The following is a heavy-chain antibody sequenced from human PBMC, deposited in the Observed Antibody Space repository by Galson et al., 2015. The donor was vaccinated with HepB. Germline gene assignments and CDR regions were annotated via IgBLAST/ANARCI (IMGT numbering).Heavy chain of an antibody. D-gene: IGHD2-2*01. J-gene: IGHJ4*02. V-gene: IGHV1-69*06. CDR1: GGAFNTYA. CDR2: ILPIFDGP. Sequence: SVKVSCKASGGAFNTYALTWVRQAPGQGLEWIGGILPIFDGPNYAQKFQGRVTITADKSTSTAYMELRSLRSGDTAVYYCATYCSSTKCDWGVDYWGQGTLVTVSS. CDR3: ATYCSSTKCDWGVDY.